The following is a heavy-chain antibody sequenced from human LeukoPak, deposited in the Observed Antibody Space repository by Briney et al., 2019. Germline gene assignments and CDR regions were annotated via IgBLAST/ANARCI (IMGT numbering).Heavy chain of an antibody. CDR1: GYTFTSYG. CDR2: ISAYNGNT. J-gene: IGHJ3*02. V-gene: IGHV1-18*01. D-gene: IGHD3-3*01. CDR3: ARVGVTIFGVVNDAFDI. Sequence: ASVKVSCKASGYTFTSYGISWVRQAPGQGLEWMGWISAYNGNTNFAQKLQGRVTMTTDTSTSTAYMELRSLRSDDTAVYYCARVGVTIFGVVNDAFDIWGQGTMVTVSS.